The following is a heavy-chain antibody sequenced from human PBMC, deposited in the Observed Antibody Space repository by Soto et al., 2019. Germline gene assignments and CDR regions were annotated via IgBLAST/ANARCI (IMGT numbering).Heavy chain of an antibody. D-gene: IGHD6-6*01. Sequence: QVQLVQSGAAVKKPGSSVKVSCTASGGTFSSYAISWVRQAPGQGLEWMGGIIPIFGTANYAQKFQGRVTISADESTRTAYRVLRRLKTEYTAIYYSARDIKGGLGGGSSSLPARYWFDDWGQGTLVTVSS. CDR2: IIPIFGTA. CDR1: GGTFSSYA. J-gene: IGHJ4*02. V-gene: IGHV1-69*01. CDR3: ARDIKGGLGGGSSSLPARYWFDD.